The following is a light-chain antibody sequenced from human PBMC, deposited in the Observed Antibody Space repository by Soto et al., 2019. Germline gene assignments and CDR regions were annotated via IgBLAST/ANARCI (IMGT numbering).Light chain of an antibody. J-gene: IGKJ5*01. V-gene: IGKV4-1*01. CDR2: WAS. Sequence: DIVMTQSPDSLAVTLGERATINCKSSQSVLYSSNNKNYLAWYQQKPGQPPKLLIYWASTRESGVPDRFSGSGCGTDFTLTISSLQAEDVAVYYCQQYYGSPPSTFGQGTRLEIK. CDR3: QQYYGSPPST. CDR1: QSVLYSSNNKNY.